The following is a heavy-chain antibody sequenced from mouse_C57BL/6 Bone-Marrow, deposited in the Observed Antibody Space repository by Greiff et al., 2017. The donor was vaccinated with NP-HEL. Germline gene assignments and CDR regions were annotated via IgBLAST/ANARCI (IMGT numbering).Heavy chain of an antibody. D-gene: IGHD1-1*01. CDR2: INPSSGDT. J-gene: IGHJ4*01. Sequence: VQLQQSGAELARPGASVKMSCKASGYTFTSYTMHWVKQRPGQGLEWIGYINPSSGDTKYNEKFKDKATLTADKSSSTAYMQLSSLTSEYSAVYSFESGGTSVVDYAWSYWGQGTSVTVSS. V-gene: IGHV1-4*01. CDR3: ESGGTSVVDYAWSY. CDR1: GYTFTSYT.